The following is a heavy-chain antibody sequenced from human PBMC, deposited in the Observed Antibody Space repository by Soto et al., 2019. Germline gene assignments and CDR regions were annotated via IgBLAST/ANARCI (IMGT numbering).Heavy chain of an antibody. J-gene: IGHJ4*02. CDR2: IFPSGTT. V-gene: IGHV4-30-2*01. Sequence: SETLSLTCGVSGGPLIGATYSLNWIRQPPGKGLEWIGYIFPSGTTYYNPSLKSRVTISIDVSKNQFSLSLRSLTAADTAVYYCARSREFDYWSQGTLVTVSS. CDR3: ARSREFDY. CDR1: GGPLIGATYS.